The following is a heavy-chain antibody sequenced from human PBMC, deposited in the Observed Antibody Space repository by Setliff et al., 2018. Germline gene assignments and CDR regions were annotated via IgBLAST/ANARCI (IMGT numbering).Heavy chain of an antibody. V-gene: IGHV1-69*05. CDR2: IIPIFGTT. J-gene: IGHJ6*03. CDR1: GGTFSSFD. Sequence: SVKVSCKASGGTFSSFDINWVRQAPGQGLEWMGGIIPIFGTTNYAQKFQGRVTIITDESTSTAYMELSSLRFEDTAVYYCAREGVDTRSSTDYRYYMDVWGKGITVTVSS. CDR3: AREGVDTRSSTDYRYYMDV. D-gene: IGHD5-18*01.